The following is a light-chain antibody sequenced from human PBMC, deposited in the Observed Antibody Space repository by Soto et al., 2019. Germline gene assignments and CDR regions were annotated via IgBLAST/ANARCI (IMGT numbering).Light chain of an antibody. J-gene: IGKJ4*01. Sequence: DIQMTQSPSSLSASVGDRVTITCRASQSISSYLNWYKQKPGKAPKLLIYDTSSLQSGVPSRFSGGGSGTDFTLTISSLQPEDFATYYCQQSYSTPLTLGGGTKVEIK. V-gene: IGKV1-39*01. CDR3: QQSYSTPLT. CDR1: QSISSY. CDR2: DTS.